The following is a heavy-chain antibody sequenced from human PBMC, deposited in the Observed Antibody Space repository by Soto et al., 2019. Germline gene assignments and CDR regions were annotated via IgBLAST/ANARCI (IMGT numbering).Heavy chain of an antibody. Sequence: QVQLVQSGAEVKKPGASVKVSCKASGYTFTSYYMHWVRQAPGQGLGWMGIINPSGGSASYAQKFQGRVTMTRDKSTSTGYMELGSLRAEYRAGYYCAREYDIFDYWGQGTLVTVSS. CDR1: GYTFTSYY. CDR2: INPSGGSA. D-gene: IGHD3-9*01. CDR3: AREYDIFDY. V-gene: IGHV1-46*01. J-gene: IGHJ4*02.